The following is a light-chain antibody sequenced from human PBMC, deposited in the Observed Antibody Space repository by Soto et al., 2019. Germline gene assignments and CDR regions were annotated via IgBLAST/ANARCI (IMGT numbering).Light chain of an antibody. CDR2: AAS. CDR1: QSISSY. CDR3: QQSYSTSQT. Sequence: DIQMTKTTSSLSASVGDRVTITCRASQSISSYLNWYQQKPGKAPKLLIYAASSLQSGVPSRFSGSGSGTDFTLTISSLQPEDFATYYCQQSYSTSQTFGQGTKVDIK. V-gene: IGKV1-39*01. J-gene: IGKJ1*01.